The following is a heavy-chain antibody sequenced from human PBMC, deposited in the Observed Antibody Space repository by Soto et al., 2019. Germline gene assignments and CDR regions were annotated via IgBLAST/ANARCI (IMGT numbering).Heavy chain of an antibody. CDR1: GFTFSSYW. CDR3: AMIQGRVLFRI. J-gene: IGHJ3*02. V-gene: IGHV3-74*01. Sequence: EVQLVESGGGLVQPGGSLRLSCAASGFTFSSYWMHWVRQAPGKGLVWVSRINSDGSSTSYADSVKGRITISRDNAKNTMYLQMNSLRAEDTAVYYCAMIQGRVLFRIWGQGTMVTVSS. CDR2: INSDGSST. D-gene: IGHD2-21*01.